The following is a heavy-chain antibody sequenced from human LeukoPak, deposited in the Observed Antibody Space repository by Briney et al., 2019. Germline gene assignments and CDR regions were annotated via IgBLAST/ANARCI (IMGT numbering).Heavy chain of an antibody. Sequence: GASVKVSCKASGYTFTSYDINWVRQATGQGLEWMGWMNPYSGNTGYVQKFQGRVTMTRDTSISTAYMEQSSLRSDDTAVYFCARGSSGSLGRDYWGQGTLVTVSS. CDR3: ARGSSGSLGRDY. CDR1: GYTFTSYD. J-gene: IGHJ4*02. D-gene: IGHD1-26*01. V-gene: IGHV1-8*01. CDR2: MNPYSGNT.